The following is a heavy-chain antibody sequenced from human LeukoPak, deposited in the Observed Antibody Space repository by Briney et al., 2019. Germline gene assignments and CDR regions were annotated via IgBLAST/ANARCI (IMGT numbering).Heavy chain of an antibody. J-gene: IGHJ4*02. CDR2: IFSGGSA. Sequence: GGSLRLSCAASGFIFSSNYMTWVRQAPGKGLEWVSVIFSGGSAYYADSVKGRVTISRDNSKNTLYLQMNNLRGEDTAVYYCARVGPTRSDFDYWGQGTLVTVSS. CDR1: GFIFSSNY. CDR3: ARVGPTRSDFDY. D-gene: IGHD1-26*01. V-gene: IGHV3-53*01.